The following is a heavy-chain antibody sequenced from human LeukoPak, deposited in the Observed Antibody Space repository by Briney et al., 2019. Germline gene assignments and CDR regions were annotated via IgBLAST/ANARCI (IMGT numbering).Heavy chain of an antibody. J-gene: IGHJ4*02. CDR3: ARVTGYRIEDYFDY. D-gene: IGHD6-13*01. Sequence: SETLSLTCIVSGGSISSYYWSWIRQPPGKGLEWIGYIYYSGSTNYNPSLKSRVTISVDTSKNQFSLKLTPVTAADTAVYYCARVTGYRIEDYFDYWGQGTLVTVSS. V-gene: IGHV4-59*01. CDR2: IYYSGST. CDR1: GGSISSYY.